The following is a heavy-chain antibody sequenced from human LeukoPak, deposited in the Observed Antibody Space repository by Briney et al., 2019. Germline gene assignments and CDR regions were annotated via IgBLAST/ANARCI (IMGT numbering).Heavy chain of an antibody. Sequence: SETLSLTCTVSGGSISTYYWSWIRRPPGKGLEWIGFISHSGNTNYNPSLRSRVTISVDTSKNQFSLKLSPVTAADTAVYYCASGFSSPLWGQGTLVTVSS. V-gene: IGHV4-59*08. CDR1: GGSISTYY. CDR2: ISHSGNT. J-gene: IGHJ4*02. D-gene: IGHD6-19*01. CDR3: ASGFSSPL.